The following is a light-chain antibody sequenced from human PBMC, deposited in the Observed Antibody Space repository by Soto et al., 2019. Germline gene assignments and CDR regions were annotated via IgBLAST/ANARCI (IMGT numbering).Light chain of an antibody. CDR1: DIGSKS. J-gene: IGLJ3*02. CDR2: YDR. CDR3: QVWDTTSDPEGV. V-gene: IGLV3-21*04. Sequence: SYELTQPPSVSETPGKTATITCGGSDIGSKSVNWYQQKPGQAPVLIMFYDRGRPSGIPARFSGSNSGNTATLTISGVEVGDEADYYCQVWDTTSDPEGVFGGGTKLTVL.